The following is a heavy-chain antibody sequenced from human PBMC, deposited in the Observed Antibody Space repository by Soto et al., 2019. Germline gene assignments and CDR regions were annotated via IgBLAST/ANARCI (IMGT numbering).Heavy chain of an antibody. V-gene: IGHV3-33*01. CDR2: IWYDGSNK. CDR1: GFTFSSYG. Sequence: PGGSLRLSCAASGFTFSSYGMHWVRQAPGKGLEWVAVIWYDGSNKYYADSVKGRFTISRDNSKNKLYLQMNSLRAEDTSVYYCARAKDGLRYFDYWGQGTLVTVSS. J-gene: IGHJ4*02. D-gene: IGHD5-12*01. CDR3: ARAKDGLRYFDY.